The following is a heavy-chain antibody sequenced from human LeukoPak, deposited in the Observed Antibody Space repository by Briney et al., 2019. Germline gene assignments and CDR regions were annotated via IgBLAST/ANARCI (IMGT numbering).Heavy chain of an antibody. CDR2: ISYDGSNK. V-gene: IGHV3-30-3*01. Sequence: GSLRLTCPASRFTFSIYAMHDVPQATGKGLEWVAVISYDGSNKYYADSAKGRFTISRDNSKNTLYLQMNSLRAEDTAVYYCARDFSVGALIFSIGYWGQGTLVTVSS. J-gene: IGHJ4*02. CDR3: ARDFSVGALIFSIGY. D-gene: IGHD1-26*01. CDR1: RFTFSIYA.